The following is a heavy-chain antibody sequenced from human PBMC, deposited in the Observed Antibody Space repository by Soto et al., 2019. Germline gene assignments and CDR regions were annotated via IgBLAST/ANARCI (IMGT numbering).Heavy chain of an antibody. CDR1: GYTFINYY. D-gene: IGHD2-15*01. CDR2: INPSGGRT. J-gene: IGHJ6*02. Sequence: ASVKVSCKSSGYTFINYYVHWVRQAPGQGLEWMGMINPSGGRTTYPQKFQGRVTMTRDTSTSTVYVELSSLRSDDTAVFYCAREKDSTSLITHYYYAMDVWGQGTTVTVSS. V-gene: IGHV1-46*01. CDR3: AREKDSTSLITHYYYAMDV.